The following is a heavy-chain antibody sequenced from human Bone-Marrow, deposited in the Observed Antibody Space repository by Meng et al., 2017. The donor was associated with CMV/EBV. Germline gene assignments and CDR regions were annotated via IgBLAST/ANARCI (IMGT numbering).Heavy chain of an antibody. V-gene: IGHV1-2*02. CDR1: GYTFTGYY. CDR3: ARAKVGATTFDD. J-gene: IGHJ4*02. Sequence: ASVKIFCKASGYTFTGYYMHWVRQAPGQGLEWMGWINPNSGGTNYEQKFQGRVTMTSYTSISTAYMELSRLRSAVTAVYYCARAKVGATTFDDWGQGTMVTVSS. CDR2: INPNSGGT. D-gene: IGHD1-26*01.